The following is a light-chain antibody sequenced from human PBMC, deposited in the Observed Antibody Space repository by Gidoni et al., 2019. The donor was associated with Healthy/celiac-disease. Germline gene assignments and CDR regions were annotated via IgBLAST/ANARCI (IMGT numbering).Light chain of an antibody. V-gene: IGKV1-33*01. CDR2: DAS. J-gene: IGKJ4*01. CDR1: QDISNY. CDR3: QQYDNLPLT. Sequence: DIQMTQSPSSLSASVGDRVTITCQASQDISNYLNWYQQKPGKAPKLLIYDASHLEPGVPSRFSGSGSGTDFTFTISSLQPEAIATYYCQQYDNLPLTFGGGTKVEIK.